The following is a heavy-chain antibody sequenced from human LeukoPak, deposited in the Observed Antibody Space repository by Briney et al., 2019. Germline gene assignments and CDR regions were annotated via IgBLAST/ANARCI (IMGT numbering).Heavy chain of an antibody. CDR3: ARDEQHGELSY. CDR1: GFTFSSYG. J-gene: IGHJ4*02. CDR2: MSYDGTNK. V-gene: IGHV3-30*03. D-gene: IGHD3-10*01. Sequence: GGSLRLSCAASGFTFSSYGMHWVRQAPGKGLEWVAVMSYDGTNKYYADSAKGRFTISRDNSKNTLYLQMNSLRAEDTAVYYCARDEQHGELSYWGQGTLVTVSS.